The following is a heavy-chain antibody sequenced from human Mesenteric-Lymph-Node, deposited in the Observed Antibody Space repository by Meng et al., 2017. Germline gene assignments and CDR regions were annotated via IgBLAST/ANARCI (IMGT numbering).Heavy chain of an antibody. J-gene: IGHJ6*02. Sequence: SETLSPTCAVYGGSFSGYYWSWIRQPPGKGLEWIGEINHSGSTNYNPSLKSRVTISVDTSKNQFSLKLSSVTAADTAVYYCARGVVGATTYYYYYYGMDVWGQGTTVTVSS. V-gene: IGHV4-34*01. CDR1: GGSFSGYY. D-gene: IGHD1-26*01. CDR2: INHSGST. CDR3: ARGVVGATTYYYYYYGMDV.